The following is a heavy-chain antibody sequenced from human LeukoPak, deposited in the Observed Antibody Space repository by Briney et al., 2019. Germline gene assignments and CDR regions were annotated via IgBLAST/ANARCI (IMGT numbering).Heavy chain of an antibody. CDR3: ARAHRVLRFLEWLPSNYMDV. Sequence: GASVKVSCKASGGTFSSYAISWVRQAPGQGLEWMGGIIPIFGTANYAQKFQGRVTITTDESTSTAYMELSSLRSEDTAVYYCARAHRVLRFLEWLPSNYMDVWGKGTTVTVSS. V-gene: IGHV1-69*05. J-gene: IGHJ6*03. CDR1: GGTFSSYA. CDR2: IIPIFGTA. D-gene: IGHD3-3*01.